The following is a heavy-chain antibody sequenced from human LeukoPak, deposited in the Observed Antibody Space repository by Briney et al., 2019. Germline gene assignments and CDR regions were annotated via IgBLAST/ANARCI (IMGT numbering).Heavy chain of an antibody. Sequence: ASVKVSCKVSGYTLTELSMHWVQQAPGKGLEWMGGFDPEDGETIYAQKFQGRVTMTEDTSTDTAYMELSSLRSEDTAVYYCATVACSSTSCSRFDPWGRGTLVTVSS. CDR2: FDPEDGET. V-gene: IGHV1-24*01. CDR3: ATVACSSTSCSRFDP. D-gene: IGHD2-2*01. J-gene: IGHJ5*02. CDR1: GYTLTELS.